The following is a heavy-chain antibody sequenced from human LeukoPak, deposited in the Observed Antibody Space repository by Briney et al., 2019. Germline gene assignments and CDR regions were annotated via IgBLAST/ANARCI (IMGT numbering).Heavy chain of an antibody. Sequence: GGSLRLSCAASGFTFRSYAMTWVRQAPGKGLECVASIRHDGGDKYYSESVKGRFTISKDNTKNRLFLYMNSLRPEDTAVYYCVRWSGTYPLYYLDYWGQGTLVTVSS. CDR1: GFTFRSYA. J-gene: IGHJ4*02. D-gene: IGHD1-26*01. CDR2: IRHDGGDK. CDR3: VRWSGTYPLYYLDY. V-gene: IGHV3-30*02.